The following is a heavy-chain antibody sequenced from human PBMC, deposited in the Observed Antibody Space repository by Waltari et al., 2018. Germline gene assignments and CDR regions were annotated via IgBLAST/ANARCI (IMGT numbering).Heavy chain of an antibody. Sequence: EAQLVESGGGLVKPGGSLRLSCAASGFTFRNAWMNWVRQAPGKGLEWVGRIKSQTDGETITYAAPVKGRFAISRNDSKNTLYLEISSLRTEDTAIYFCTAQRGYNYWFDPWGQGTLVTVSS. J-gene: IGHJ5*02. CDR1: GFTFRNAW. CDR2: IKSQTDGETI. D-gene: IGHD5-18*01. CDR3: TAQRGYNYWFDP. V-gene: IGHV3-15*06.